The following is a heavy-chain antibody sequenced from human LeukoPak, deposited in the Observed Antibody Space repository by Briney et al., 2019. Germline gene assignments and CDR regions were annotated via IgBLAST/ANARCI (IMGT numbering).Heavy chain of an antibody. D-gene: IGHD3-22*01. Sequence: GGSLRLSCSASGFTFNRFYLHWVRQAPGKGLEFVSHISSNGATTYYADSVKGRFTISRDNAKNSLYLQMNSLRAEDTALYYCAKAGPYYYDSSGSAFDIWGQGTMVTVSS. J-gene: IGHJ3*02. V-gene: IGHV3-64*04. CDR2: ISSNGATT. CDR3: AKAGPYYYDSSGSAFDI. CDR1: GFTFNRFY.